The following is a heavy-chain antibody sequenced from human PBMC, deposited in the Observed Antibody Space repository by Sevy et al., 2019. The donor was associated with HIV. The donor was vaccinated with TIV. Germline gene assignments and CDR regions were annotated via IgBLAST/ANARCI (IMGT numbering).Heavy chain of an antibody. J-gene: IGHJ4*02. CDR2: ISGSGGST. Sequence: GGSLRLSCAASGFTFSSYAMSLVRQAPGKGLEWVSAISGSGGSTYYGDSVKGRFTISRDNSKNTLYLQMNSLRAEDMGVDDCAKDFRGGFERLDTDGGVDYWGQGTLVTVSS. V-gene: IGHV3-23*01. D-gene: IGHD3-16*01. CDR3: AKDFRGGFERLDTDGGVDY. CDR1: GFTFSSYA.